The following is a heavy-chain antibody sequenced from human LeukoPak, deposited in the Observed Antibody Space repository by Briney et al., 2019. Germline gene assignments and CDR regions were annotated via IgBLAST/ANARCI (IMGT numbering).Heavy chain of an antibody. CDR1: GFTFSSYA. J-gene: IGHJ4*02. Sequence: GGSLRLSCAASGFTFSSYAMHWVRQAPGKGLEWVSGITWNSDSTGYADSVKGRFTISRDNAKNSLYLQMNSLRAEDTALYFCAKTTLTFHYDLSGYYFDNWGQGTPVTVST. V-gene: IGHV3-9*01. CDR2: ITWNSDST. D-gene: IGHD3-22*01. CDR3: AKTTLTFHYDLSGYYFDN.